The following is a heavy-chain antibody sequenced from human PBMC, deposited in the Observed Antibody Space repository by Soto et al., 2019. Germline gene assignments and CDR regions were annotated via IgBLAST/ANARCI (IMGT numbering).Heavy chain of an antibody. CDR2: ISAYNGNT. D-gene: IGHD1-26*01. Sequence: QVQLVQSGAEVKKPGASVKVSCKASGYTFTSYGITWVRQAPGQGLEWLGWISAYNGNTKFAQNLQDRVTMTTDTSTTTAYMELRSLRSDDTAVYFGARDCGGYRNFDSWGQGTLVTVSS. J-gene: IGHJ4*02. CDR1: GYTFTSYG. V-gene: IGHV1-18*01. CDR3: ARDCGGYRNFDS.